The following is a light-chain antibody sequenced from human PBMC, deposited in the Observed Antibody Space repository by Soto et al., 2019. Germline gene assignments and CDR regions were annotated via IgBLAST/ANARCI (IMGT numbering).Light chain of an antibody. CDR2: GNS. CDR3: QSYDSSLSVVV. J-gene: IGLJ2*01. CDR1: SSNIGAGYD. V-gene: IGLV1-40*01. Sequence: QSVLTRPPSVSGAPGQRVAISCTGNSSNIGAGYDVHWYQQVPGTAPKLLIYGNSHRPSGVPDRFSGSKSGTSASLAITGLQAEDETDYYCQSYDSSLSVVVFGGGTKLTVL.